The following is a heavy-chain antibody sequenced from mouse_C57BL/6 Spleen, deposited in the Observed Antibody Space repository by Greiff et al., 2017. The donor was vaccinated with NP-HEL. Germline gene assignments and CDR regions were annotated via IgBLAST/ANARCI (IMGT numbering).Heavy chain of an antibody. CDR1: GFSLTSYG. CDR3: ARTSTTVVEWYFDV. CDR2: IWSGGST. J-gene: IGHJ1*03. Sequence: VMLVESGPGLVQPSQSLSITCTVSGFSLTSYGVHWVRQSPGKGLEWLGVIWSGGSTDYNAAFISRLSISKDNSKSQVFFKMNSLQADDTAIYYCARTSTTVVEWYFDVWGTGTTVTVSS. D-gene: IGHD1-1*01. V-gene: IGHV2-2*01.